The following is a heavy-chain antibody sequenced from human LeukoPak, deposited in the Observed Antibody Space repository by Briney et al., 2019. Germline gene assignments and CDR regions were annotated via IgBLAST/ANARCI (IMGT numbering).Heavy chain of an antibody. Sequence: SETLPLTCTVSGDSVSSGSHYWSWIRQPPGKGLEWIGYIYYSGSPNYSPSLKSRVTISVDTSKNQFSLDLSSVTAADTAVYYCARAVFQYCSGGSCYSRNYYGVDVWGRGTTVTVSS. CDR2: IYYSGSP. J-gene: IGHJ6*02. CDR3: ARAVFQYCSGGSCYSRNYYGVDV. D-gene: IGHD2-15*01. CDR1: GDSVSSGSHY. V-gene: IGHV4-61*01.